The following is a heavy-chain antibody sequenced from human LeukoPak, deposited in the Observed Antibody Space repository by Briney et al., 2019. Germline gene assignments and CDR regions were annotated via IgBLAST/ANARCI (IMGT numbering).Heavy chain of an antibody. CDR1: GYTFTSYG. Sequence: ASVKVSCKASGYTFTSYGISWVRQAPGQGLEWMGWISAYNGNTNYAQKLQGRVTMTTDTSTSTAYMELRSLRSDDTAVYYCARDRHNYNWNHAKMSYWGQGTLVTVSS. CDR3: ARDRHNYNWNHAKMSY. V-gene: IGHV1-18*01. CDR2: ISAYNGNT. D-gene: IGHD1-14*01. J-gene: IGHJ4*02.